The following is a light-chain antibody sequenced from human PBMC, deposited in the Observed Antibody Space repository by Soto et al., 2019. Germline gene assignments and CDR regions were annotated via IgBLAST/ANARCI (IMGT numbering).Light chain of an antibody. CDR3: QQYNTWWT. Sequence: EIVMTQSPVTLSVSPGERATLSCRASQSVSTNLAWYQQRPGQAPRLLIHGASIRATGIPARFSGSGSGTEFTLTISSLQSEDFAVYYCQQYNTWWTFGQGTKVEIK. V-gene: IGKV3-15*01. CDR1: QSVSTN. CDR2: GAS. J-gene: IGKJ1*01.